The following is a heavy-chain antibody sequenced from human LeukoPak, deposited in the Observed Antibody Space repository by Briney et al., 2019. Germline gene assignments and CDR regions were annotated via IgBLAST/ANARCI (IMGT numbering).Heavy chain of an antibody. J-gene: IGHJ4*02. CDR2: INWNGGST. D-gene: IGHD1-1*01. CDR1: GFTFDDYG. V-gene: IGHV3-20*04. Sequence: PGGSLRLSCAASGFTFDDYGMSWVRQAPGKGLEWVSGINWNGGSTGYADSVKGRFTISRDNAKNSLYLQMNSLRAEDTAVYYCARGNDPDPMSPYYFDYWGQGTLVTVSS. CDR3: ARGNDPDPMSPYYFDY.